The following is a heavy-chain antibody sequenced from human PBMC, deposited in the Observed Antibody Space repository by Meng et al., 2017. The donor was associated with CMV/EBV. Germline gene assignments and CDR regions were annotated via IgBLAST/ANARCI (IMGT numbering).Heavy chain of an antibody. CDR3: ARGDYGFWSGYTD. D-gene: IGHD3-3*01. V-gene: IGHV1-8*03. CDR2: MNPNRGNT. Sequence: KAFGYTFTSYDVNWVGQATGQGLEWMGWMNPNRGNTGDEQKFQGRVTITRNTSKSKAYMELGSLRAEDTAVYYCARGDYGFWSGYTDWGQGTLVTVSS. CDR1: GYTFTSYD. J-gene: IGHJ4*02.